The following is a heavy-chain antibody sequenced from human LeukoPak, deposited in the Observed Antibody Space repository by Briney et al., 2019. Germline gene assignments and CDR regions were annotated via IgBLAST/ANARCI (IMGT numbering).Heavy chain of an antibody. Sequence: GGSLRLSCTASGFTFSSYAMSWVCQAPGKGLEWVSAISGSGGSTYYADSVKGRFTISRDNSKDTLYLQMHSLRAEDTAVYYCAKGPRVAPGYFDLWGRGTLVTVSS. V-gene: IGHV3-23*01. CDR2: ISGSGGST. CDR1: GFTFSSYA. D-gene: IGHD2-15*01. J-gene: IGHJ2*01. CDR3: AKGPRVAPGYFDL.